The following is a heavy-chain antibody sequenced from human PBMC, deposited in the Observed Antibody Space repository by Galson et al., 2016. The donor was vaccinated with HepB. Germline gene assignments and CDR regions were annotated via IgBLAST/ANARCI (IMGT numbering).Heavy chain of an antibody. V-gene: IGHV3-9*01. Sequence: SLRLSCAASGFIFKDYAMHWVRQAPGKGLEWVSSISRNSGSIGYADSVEGRFTISRDNAKNSLYLPMNSLRAEDTAFYYCAQDKASMSVGATNVQHWGQGTLVTVSS. CDR2: ISRNSGSI. CDR1: GFIFKDYA. D-gene: IGHD1-26*01. J-gene: IGHJ1*01. CDR3: AQDKASMSVGATNVQH.